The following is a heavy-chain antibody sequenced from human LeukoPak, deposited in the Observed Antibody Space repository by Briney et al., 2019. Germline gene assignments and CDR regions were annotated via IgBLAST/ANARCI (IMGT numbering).Heavy chain of an antibody. Sequence: EASVKVSYKASGYTLTSYYLHWVRQAPGQGLEWMGIINPSGGITSYAQKFQGRVTMTRDTSTSTVSMDLSSLRSEDTAVYYCARQVSGSSNYYYFDYWGQGTLVTVSS. J-gene: IGHJ4*02. D-gene: IGHD3-10*01. V-gene: IGHV1-46*01. CDR3: ARQVSGSSNYYYFDY. CDR2: INPSGGIT. CDR1: GYTLTSYY.